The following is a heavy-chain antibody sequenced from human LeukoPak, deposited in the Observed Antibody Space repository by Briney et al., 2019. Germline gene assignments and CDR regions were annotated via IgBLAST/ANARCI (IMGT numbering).Heavy chain of an antibody. Sequence: ASVKVSCKASGYTFTGYYMHWVRQAPGQGLEWMGWINPNSGGTNYAQKFQGRVTMTRDTSISTAYMELSRLRSDDTAVYYCASDYRRGYSYGHPGDYWGQGTLVTVSS. V-gene: IGHV1-2*02. CDR3: ASDYRRGYSYGHPGDY. CDR1: GYTFTGYY. D-gene: IGHD5-18*01. CDR2: INPNSGGT. J-gene: IGHJ4*02.